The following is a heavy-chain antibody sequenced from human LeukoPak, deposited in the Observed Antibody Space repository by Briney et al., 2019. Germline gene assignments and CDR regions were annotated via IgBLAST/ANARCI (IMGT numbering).Heavy chain of an antibody. Sequence: PSETLSLTCTVSGGSISSYYWSWIRQPPGKGLEWIGYIYYSGSTNYNPSLKSRVTISVDTSKNQFSLKLSSVTAADTAVYYCARQFDSSSWYNWFDPWGQGTLVTVSS. J-gene: IGHJ5*02. V-gene: IGHV4-59*08. CDR3: ARQFDSSSWYNWFDP. CDR1: GGSISSYY. D-gene: IGHD6-13*01. CDR2: IYYSGST.